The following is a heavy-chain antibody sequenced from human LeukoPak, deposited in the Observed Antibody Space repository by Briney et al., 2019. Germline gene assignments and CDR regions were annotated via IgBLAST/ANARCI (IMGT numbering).Heavy chain of an antibody. Sequence: GGSLRLSCAASGFTVSSNYMSWVRQAPGKGLEWVSVIYSGGSTYYADSVKGRFTISRDNSKNTLYLQMNSLRAEDTAVYYCARGEAYGDYHFDYWGQGTLVTVSS. J-gene: IGHJ4*02. CDR2: IYSGGST. CDR1: GFTVSSNY. V-gene: IGHV3-66*01. CDR3: ARGEAYGDYHFDY. D-gene: IGHD4-17*01.